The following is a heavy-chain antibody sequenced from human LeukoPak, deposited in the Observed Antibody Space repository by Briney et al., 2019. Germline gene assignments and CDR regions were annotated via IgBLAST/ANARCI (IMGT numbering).Heavy chain of an antibody. CDR1: GFTFSSYA. CDR2: ISGSGGST. D-gene: IGHD3-22*01. V-gene: IGHV3-23*01. CDR3: AKGRSYYYDSSGYYGAYDY. Sequence: GGSLRLSCAASGFTFSSYAMSWVRQAPGKGLEWVSAISGSGGSTYYADSVKGRFTISRDNSKNTLYLQMNSLRAEDTAVYYCAKGRSYYYDSSGYYGAYDYWGQGTLVTVSS. J-gene: IGHJ4*02.